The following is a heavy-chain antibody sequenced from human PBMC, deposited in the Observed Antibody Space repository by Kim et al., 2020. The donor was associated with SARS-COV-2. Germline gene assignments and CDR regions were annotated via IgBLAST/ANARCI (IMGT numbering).Heavy chain of an antibody. Sequence: STSYAQTLQGRVTMTRDTSASTVYLELSSLRSEDTAVYYCATGGATTDYWGQGTLVTVSS. J-gene: IGHJ4*02. CDR3: ATGGATTDY. V-gene: IGHV1-46*01. CDR2: ST. D-gene: IGHD1-1*01.